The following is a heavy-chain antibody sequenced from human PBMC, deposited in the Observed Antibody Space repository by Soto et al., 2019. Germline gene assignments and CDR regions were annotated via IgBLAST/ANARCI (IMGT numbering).Heavy chain of an antibody. CDR3: GRGGYYGSGSYYKNYYYYVMDV. Sequence: PSETLSLTCAVYGGSFSGYYWSWIRQPPGKGLEWIGEINHSGSTNYNPSLKSRVTISVDTSKNQFSLKLSSVTAADTAVYYCGRGGYYGSGSYYKNYYYYVMDVWGEGMTVTVSS. J-gene: IGHJ6*04. V-gene: IGHV4-34*01. D-gene: IGHD3-10*01. CDR1: GGSFSGYY. CDR2: INHSGST.